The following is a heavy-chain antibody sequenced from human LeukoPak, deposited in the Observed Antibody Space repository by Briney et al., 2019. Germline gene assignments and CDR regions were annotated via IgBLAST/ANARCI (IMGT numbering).Heavy chain of an antibody. D-gene: IGHD3-22*01. CDR3: ARTPLPDYYDSSGPFDY. CDR2: IIPILGIA. CDR1: GGTFSSYT. V-gene: IGHV1-69*02. Sequence: SVKVSCKASGGTFSSYTISWVRQAPGQGLEWMGRIIPILGIANYAQKFQGRVTITADKSTSTAYMELSSLRSEDTAVYYCARTPLPDYYDSSGPFDYWGQGTLVTVSS. J-gene: IGHJ4*02.